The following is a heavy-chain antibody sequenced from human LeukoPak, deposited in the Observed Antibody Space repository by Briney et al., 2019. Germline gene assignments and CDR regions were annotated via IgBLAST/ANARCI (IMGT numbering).Heavy chain of an antibody. V-gene: IGHV3-23*01. Sequence: GSLRLSCAASGFTFNSFAMNWARQAPGKGLEWVSSISGSDGSSHYADFVKGRFTISRDNSKNTLHLQMNSLRAEDTAVYYCAKSLGVGGYTRYKGFDQWGQGTLVTVSS. CDR1: GFTFNSFA. J-gene: IGHJ4*02. CDR3: AKSLGVGGYTRYKGFDQ. CDR2: ISGSDGSS. D-gene: IGHD3-16*02.